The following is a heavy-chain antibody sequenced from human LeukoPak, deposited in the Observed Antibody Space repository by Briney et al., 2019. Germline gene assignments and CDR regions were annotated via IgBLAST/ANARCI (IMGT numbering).Heavy chain of an antibody. CDR2: MNPNSGNT. Sequence: ASVKVSCKASGYTFTSYDINWVRQATGQGPEWMGWMNPNSGNTGYAQKFQGRVTMTRNTSISTAHMELSSLRSEDTAVYYCARVRPRWRLIAVAVVLDYWGQGTLVTVSS. D-gene: IGHD6-19*01. J-gene: IGHJ4*02. CDR1: GYTFTSYD. V-gene: IGHV1-8*01. CDR3: ARVRPRWRLIAVAVVLDY.